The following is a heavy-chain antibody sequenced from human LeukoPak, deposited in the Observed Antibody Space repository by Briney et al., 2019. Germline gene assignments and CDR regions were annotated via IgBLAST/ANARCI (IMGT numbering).Heavy chain of an antibody. Sequence: GGSLRLSCTVSGFTVSSNSMSWVRQAPGKGLEWVSSYSDNTHYSDSVKGRFTISRDNSKNTLYLQMNSLRAEDTAVYYCARGGSYYPPSKIDYWGQGTLVTVSS. CDR3: ARGGSYYPPSKIDY. CDR1: GFTVSSNS. V-gene: IGHV3-66*03. D-gene: IGHD1-26*01. J-gene: IGHJ4*02. CDR2: YSDNT.